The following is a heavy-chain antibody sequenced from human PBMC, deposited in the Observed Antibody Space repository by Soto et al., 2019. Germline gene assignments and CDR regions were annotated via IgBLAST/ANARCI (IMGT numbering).Heavy chain of an antibody. CDR3: AKTRTTVVTRGIDY. CDR2: ISYDGSNK. J-gene: IGHJ4*02. CDR1: GFTFSSYG. D-gene: IGHD4-17*01. Sequence: HPGGSLRLSCAASGFTFSSYGMHWVRQAPGKGLEWVAVISYDGSNKYYADSVKGRFTISRDNSKNTLYLQMNSLRAEDTAVYYCAKTRTTVVTRGIDYWGQGTLVTVSS. V-gene: IGHV3-30*18.